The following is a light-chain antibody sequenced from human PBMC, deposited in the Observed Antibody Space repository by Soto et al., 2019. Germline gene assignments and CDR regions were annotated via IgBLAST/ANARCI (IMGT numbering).Light chain of an antibody. Sequence: DIQMTQSPSTLSASVGDRVTITCRASRSISGWLAWYQQKPGRAPKLLIYDASTLESGVPSRFSGSGSGTEFTLTISSLQPDDFATYYCQQYNSFGYTFGQGTRLEIK. CDR1: RSISGW. CDR3: QQYNSFGYT. J-gene: IGKJ2*01. CDR2: DAS. V-gene: IGKV1-5*01.